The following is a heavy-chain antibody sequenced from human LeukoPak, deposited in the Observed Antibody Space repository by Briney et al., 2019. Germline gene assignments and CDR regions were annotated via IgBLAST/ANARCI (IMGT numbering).Heavy chain of an antibody. CDR3: ARDPPNSSGYSVPYDAFDI. Sequence: PGESLTLSCAASGFTFSSYWMHWVRQGPGKGLVWVSRINSDGSSTSYADSVKGRFTISRDNAKNTLYLQMNSLSAEDTAVYYCARDPPNSSGYSVPYDAFDIWGQGTMVTVSS. CDR2: INSDGSST. D-gene: IGHD3-22*01. CDR1: GFTFSSYW. J-gene: IGHJ3*02. V-gene: IGHV3-74*01.